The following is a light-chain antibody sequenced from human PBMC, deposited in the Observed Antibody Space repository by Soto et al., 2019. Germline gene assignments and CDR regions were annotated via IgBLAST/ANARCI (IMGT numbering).Light chain of an antibody. CDR3: LQDYNYPWT. Sequence: DIQMTQSPSTLSTSIGYRVTIPCRASQSISSWLAWYQQEPGKAPKLLIYAASSLESGVPSRFSGSGSGTDFTITISSLQPEDFATYYCLQDYNYPWTFGQGTKVDIK. J-gene: IGKJ1*01. V-gene: IGKV1-5*01. CDR1: QSISSW. CDR2: AAS.